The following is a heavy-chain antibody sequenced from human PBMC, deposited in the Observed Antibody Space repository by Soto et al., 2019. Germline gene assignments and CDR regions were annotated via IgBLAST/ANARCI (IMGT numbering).Heavy chain of an antibody. CDR3: ATSAEIAAAGRYYGMDV. CDR2: ISYDGSNK. V-gene: IGHV3-30*03. J-gene: IGHJ6*02. D-gene: IGHD6-13*01. Sequence: GGSLSLSCAASGFTFSSYGMHWVRQAPGKGLEWVAVISYDGSNKYYADSVKGRFTISRDNSKNTLYLQMNSLRAEDTAVYYCATSAEIAAAGRYYGMDVWGQGTTVTVSS. CDR1: GFTFSSYG.